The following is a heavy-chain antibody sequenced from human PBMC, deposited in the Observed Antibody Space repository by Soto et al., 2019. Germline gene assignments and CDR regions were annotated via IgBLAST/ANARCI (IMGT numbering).Heavy chain of an antibody. CDR1: GYTFTSYD. J-gene: IGHJ6*03. D-gene: IGHD2-15*01. V-gene: IGHV1-8*01. Sequence: ASVKVSCKASGYTFTSYDINWVRQATGRGLEWMGWMNPNSGNTGYAQKFQGRVTMTRNTSISTAYMELSSLRSEDTAVYYCARAAATVHYYYMDVWGKGTTVTVSS. CDR3: ARAAATVHYYYMDV. CDR2: MNPNSGNT.